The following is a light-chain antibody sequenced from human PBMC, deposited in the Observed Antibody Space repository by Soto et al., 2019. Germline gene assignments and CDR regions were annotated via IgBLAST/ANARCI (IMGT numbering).Light chain of an antibody. CDR2: AAS. CDR1: QGVRNE. J-gene: IGKJ4*01. CDR3: LQDYHYPLT. Sequence: IQMTQSPSSLSASVGDTVTITCRASQGVRNELGWYQQKPGKAPKLLIYAASSLQTGVPLRFSGGGSGTDFTLTISSLQPEDFATYYCLQDYHYPLTFGGGTKVEIK. V-gene: IGKV1-6*01.